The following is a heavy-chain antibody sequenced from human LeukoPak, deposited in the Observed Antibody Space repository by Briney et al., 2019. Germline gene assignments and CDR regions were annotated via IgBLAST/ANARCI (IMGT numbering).Heavy chain of an antibody. D-gene: IGHD5-18*01. Sequence: SETLSLTCTVSGGSISSHYWSWIRRPPGKGLEWIGYIYYTGSTNYNPSLKSRVTISIDTSRTRFSLKLNSLTAADTAVYYCAREGGYSYGLDYWGQGTLVTVSS. J-gene: IGHJ4*02. CDR1: GGSISSHY. CDR3: AREGGYSYGLDY. V-gene: IGHV4-59*11. CDR2: IYYTGST.